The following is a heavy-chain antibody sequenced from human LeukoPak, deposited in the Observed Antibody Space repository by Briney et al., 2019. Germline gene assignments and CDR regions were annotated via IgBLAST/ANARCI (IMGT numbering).Heavy chain of an antibody. D-gene: IGHD6-19*01. CDR3: AKSMTLQWRGFFDL. CDR2: ISGSGGST. J-gene: IGHJ2*01. CDR1: GFTFSSYA. V-gene: IGHV3-23*01. Sequence: RPGGSLRLSCAASGFTFSSYAMSWVRQAPGKGLEWDSAISGSGGSTYYADSVRGRFTISRDNSKNTLYLQKNSLRADDTAIYYCAKSMTLQWRGFFDLWGRGTHVTVSS.